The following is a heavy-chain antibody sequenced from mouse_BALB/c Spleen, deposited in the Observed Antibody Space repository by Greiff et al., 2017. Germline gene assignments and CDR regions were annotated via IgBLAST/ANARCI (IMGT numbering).Heavy chain of an antibody. J-gene: IGHJ2*01. CDR1: GYAFTNYL. V-gene: IGHV1-54*03. Sequence: QVQLQQSGAELVRPGTSVKVSCKASGYAFTNYLIEWVKQRPGQGLEWIGVINPGSGGTNYNEKFKGKATLTADKSSSTAYMQLNSLTSDDSAVYFCARSTMITTDYWGQGTTLTVSS. CDR2: INPGSGGT. CDR3: ARSTMITTDY. D-gene: IGHD2-4*01.